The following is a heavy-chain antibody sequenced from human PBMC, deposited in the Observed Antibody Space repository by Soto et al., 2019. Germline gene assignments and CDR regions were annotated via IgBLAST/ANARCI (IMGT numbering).Heavy chain of an antibody. Sequence: QVQLVQSGAEVKKPGSSVKVSCKASGGTFSSYAISWVRQAPGQGLEWMGGIIPIFGTANYAQKFQGRVTITADESTGSAYMELSSLRSEATAVYYCARDFRWGGSPPYNPWGQGTLVTVSS. CDR3: ARDFRWGGSPPYNP. J-gene: IGHJ5*02. CDR1: GGTFSSYA. V-gene: IGHV1-69*01. D-gene: IGHD5-12*01. CDR2: IIPIFGTA.